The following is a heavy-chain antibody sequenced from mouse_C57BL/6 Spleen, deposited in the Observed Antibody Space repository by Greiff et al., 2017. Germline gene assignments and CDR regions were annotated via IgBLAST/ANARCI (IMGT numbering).Heavy chain of an antibody. CDR3: ALSYYGSSYGFAY. Sequence: QVQLQQPGAELVKPGASVKMSCKASGYTFTSYWITWVKQRPGQGLEWIGDIYPGSGSTNYNEKFKSKATLTVDTSSSTAYMQLSSLTSEYSAVYYCALSYYGSSYGFAYWGQGTLVTVSA. J-gene: IGHJ3*01. V-gene: IGHV1-55*01. D-gene: IGHD1-1*01. CDR2: IYPGSGST. CDR1: GYTFTSYW.